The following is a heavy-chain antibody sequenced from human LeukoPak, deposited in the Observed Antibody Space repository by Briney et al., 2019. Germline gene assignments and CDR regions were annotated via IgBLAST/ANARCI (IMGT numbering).Heavy chain of an antibody. CDR1: GGSLSAYY. CDR2: INHGGST. CDR3: ARGGDAFDI. V-gene: IGHV4-34*01. J-gene: IGHJ3*02. Sequence: SETLSLTCAVYGGSLSAYYWTWIRQPPGKGLEWIGEINHGGSTNYNPSLKSRVTISIDTSKNQFSLKLSSVTAADTAVYYCARGGDAFDIWGQGTMVTVSS.